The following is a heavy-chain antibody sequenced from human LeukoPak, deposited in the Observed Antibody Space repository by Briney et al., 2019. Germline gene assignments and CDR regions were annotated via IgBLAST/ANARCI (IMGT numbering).Heavy chain of an antibody. CDR2: IYYSGST. D-gene: IGHD6-13*01. Sequence: PSETLSLTCTVSGGSISSYYWSWIRQPPGKGLEWIGYIYYSGSTNYNPSLKSRVTISVDTSKNQFSLKLSSVTAADTAVYYCARVVAAAGQIHFDYWGQGTLVTVSS. J-gene: IGHJ4*02. CDR1: GGSISSYY. CDR3: ARVVAAAGQIHFDY. V-gene: IGHV4-59*01.